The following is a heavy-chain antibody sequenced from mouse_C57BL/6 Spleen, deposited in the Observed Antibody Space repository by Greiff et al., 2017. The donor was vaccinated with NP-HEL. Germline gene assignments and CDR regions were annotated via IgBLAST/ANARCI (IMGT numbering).Heavy chain of an antibody. CDR3: ARGNYGSSGDDY. CDR2: IDPSDSYT. D-gene: IGHD1-1*01. Sequence: QVQLQQPGAELVKPGASVKLSCKASGYTFTSYWMQWVKQRPGQGLEWIGEIDPSDSYTNYNQKFKGKATLTVDTSSSTAYMQLSSLTSEDSAVYYCARGNYGSSGDDYWGQGTTLTVSS. V-gene: IGHV1-50*01. J-gene: IGHJ2*01. CDR1: GYTFTSYW.